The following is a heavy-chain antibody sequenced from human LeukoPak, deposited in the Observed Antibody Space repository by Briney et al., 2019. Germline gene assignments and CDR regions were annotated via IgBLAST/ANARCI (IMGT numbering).Heavy chain of an antibody. CDR2: IYYSGST. V-gene: IGHV4-59*01. J-gene: IGHJ2*01. CDR3: ARFRVDTYWYFDF. CDR1: GGSISSYY. D-gene: IGHD5-18*01. Sequence: SETLSLTCTVSGGSISSYYWTWIRQPPGKGLEWIGYIYYSGSTTYNPSLKSRVTISVDTSKNQFSLKLSSMTAADTAVYYCARFRVDTYWYFDFWGRGTLVTVSS.